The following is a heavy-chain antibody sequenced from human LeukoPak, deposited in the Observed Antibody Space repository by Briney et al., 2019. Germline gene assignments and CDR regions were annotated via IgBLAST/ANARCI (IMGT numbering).Heavy chain of an antibody. Sequence: GGSLRLSCAASGFTFDDYAMHWVRQTPGKGLEWVSGISWNSGSIGYADSVKGRFTISRDNAKNSLYLQMNSLRAEDTALYYCAKDEAATATSPFDYWGQGTLVTVSS. CDR1: GFTFDDYA. CDR2: ISWNSGSI. J-gene: IGHJ4*02. V-gene: IGHV3-9*01. CDR3: AKDEAATATSPFDY. D-gene: IGHD6-13*01.